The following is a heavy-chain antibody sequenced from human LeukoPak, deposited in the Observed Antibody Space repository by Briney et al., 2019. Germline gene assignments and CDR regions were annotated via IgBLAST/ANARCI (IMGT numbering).Heavy chain of an antibody. Sequence: PSETLSLTCTVSGGSISSSSYYWGWIRQPPGKGLEWIGSSYYSGSTYYNPSLKRRVTISVDTSKNQFSLKLSSVTAADTAVYYCARMVVAATLDWGQGTLVTVSS. J-gene: IGHJ4*02. D-gene: IGHD2-15*01. CDR2: SYYSGST. V-gene: IGHV4-39*07. CDR3: ARMVVAATLD. CDR1: GGSISSSSYY.